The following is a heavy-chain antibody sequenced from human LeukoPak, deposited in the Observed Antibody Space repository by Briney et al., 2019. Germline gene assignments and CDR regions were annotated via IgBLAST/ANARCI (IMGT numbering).Heavy chain of an antibody. Sequence: PSETLSLTCAVYGGSFSGYYWSWIRQPPGKGLEWIGEINHSGSTNYNPSLKSRVTISVDTSKNQFSLKLSSVTAADTAVYYCARRNYDFWSGYYSYYCYYGMDVWGQGTTVTVSS. J-gene: IGHJ6*02. V-gene: IGHV4-34*01. CDR2: INHSGST. D-gene: IGHD3-3*01. CDR3: ARRNYDFWSGYYSYYCYYGMDV. CDR1: GGSFSGYY.